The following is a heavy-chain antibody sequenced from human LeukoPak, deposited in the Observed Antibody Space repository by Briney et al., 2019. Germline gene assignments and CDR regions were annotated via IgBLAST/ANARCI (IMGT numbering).Heavy chain of an antibody. CDR3: AKVLSSDDSSGYYEYYFDY. Sequence: GGSLRLSCSASGFTLSDHFMDWVRQAPGKGLEWVGRSRNKARSYTTEYAASVKGRFTISRDESTNSLYLQMNSLRTEDTAVYYCAKVLSSDDSSGYYEYYFDYWGQGTLVTVSS. V-gene: IGHV3-72*01. D-gene: IGHD3-22*01. CDR1: GFTLSDHF. J-gene: IGHJ4*02. CDR2: SRNKARSYTT.